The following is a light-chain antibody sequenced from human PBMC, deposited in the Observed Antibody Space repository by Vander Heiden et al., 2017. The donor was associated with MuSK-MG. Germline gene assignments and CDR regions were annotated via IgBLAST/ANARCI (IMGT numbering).Light chain of an antibody. Sequence: IVLTQSPGILSLSPGERGTLSCRASQSVSRNYLAWYQQTPGQAPRLLIYGASKRATGIPDRFSGSGSGTDFTLAISRLESEDFAVYYCQQDGSSPRTFGGGTKVEIK. CDR1: QSVSRNY. CDR3: QQDGSSPRT. CDR2: GAS. J-gene: IGKJ4*02. V-gene: IGKV3-20*01.